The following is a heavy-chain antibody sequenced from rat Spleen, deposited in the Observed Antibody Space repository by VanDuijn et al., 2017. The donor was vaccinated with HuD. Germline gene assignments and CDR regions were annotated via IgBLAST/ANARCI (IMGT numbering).Heavy chain of an antibody. D-gene: IGHD1-11*01. CDR3: TRVNPYFDY. J-gene: IGHJ2*01. V-gene: IGHV2-30*01. Sequence: QVQLKESGPGLVQPSQTLSLTCTVSGFSLTNYNVHWVRQPTGKGLEWMGIVWADGRTDYNSALKSRLSISRDTSKSQVFLKINSLQTEDTAIYYCTRVNPYFDYWGQGVMVTVSS. CDR1: GFSLTNYN. CDR2: VWADGRT.